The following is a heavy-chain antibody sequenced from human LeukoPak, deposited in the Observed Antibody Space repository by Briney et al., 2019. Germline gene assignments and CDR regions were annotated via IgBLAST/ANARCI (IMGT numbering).Heavy chain of an antibody. CDR3: ARDYYDILTGLYYFDY. V-gene: IGHV3-53*05. CDR2: IYSGGST. Sequence: VGSLRLSCAASGFTVSSNYKSWVRQAPGKGLEWFSVIYSGGSTYYADSVKGRFTISRDNSKNTLYLQMNSLRAEDTAVYYCARDYYDILTGLYYFDYWGQGTLVTVSS. D-gene: IGHD3-9*01. CDR1: GFTVSSNY. J-gene: IGHJ4*02.